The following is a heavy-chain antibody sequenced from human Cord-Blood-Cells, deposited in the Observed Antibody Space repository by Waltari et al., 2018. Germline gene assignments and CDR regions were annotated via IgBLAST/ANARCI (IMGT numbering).Heavy chain of an antibody. D-gene: IGHD5-12*01. Sequence: QLQLQESGPGLVKPSETLSLTCTVSGGSISSSSYYWGWIRQPPGKGLEWIGSIYYSGRTYYSPSLKRRVSRSVDTSKNQFSLKLSSVTAADTAVYYCARLFVEMATIFFDPWGQGTLVTVSS. CDR2: IYYSGRT. V-gene: IGHV4-39*07. CDR3: ARLFVEMATIFFDP. CDR1: GGSISSSSYY. J-gene: IGHJ5*02.